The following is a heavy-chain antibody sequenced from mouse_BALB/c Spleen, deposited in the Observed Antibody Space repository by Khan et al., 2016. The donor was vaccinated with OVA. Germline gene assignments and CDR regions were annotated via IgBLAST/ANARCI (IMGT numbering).Heavy chain of an antibody. Sequence: VQLQQSGAELVRPGALVKLTCKASGFNMKDYYIHWVKQRPEQGLEWIGWIDPENGNTIYDPKFPGKASITADTSSKTACLLLSSLTAEDTAVYYCARDGYSPWFAYWGQGTLVTVSA. CDR1: GFNMKDYY. V-gene: IGHV14-1*02. CDR2: IDPENGNT. CDR3: ARDGYSPWFAY. D-gene: IGHD2-3*01. J-gene: IGHJ3*01.